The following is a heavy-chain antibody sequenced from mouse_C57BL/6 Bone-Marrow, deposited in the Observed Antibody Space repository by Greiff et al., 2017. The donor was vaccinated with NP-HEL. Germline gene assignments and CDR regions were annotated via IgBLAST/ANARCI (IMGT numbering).Heavy chain of an antibody. V-gene: IGHV2-2*01. CDR3: ARRHRGFAY. D-gene: IGHD3-1*01. CDR2: IWSGGST. Sequence: VKLMESGPGLVQPSPSLSITCTVSGFSFTSYGVHWVRQSPGKGLEWLGVIWSGGSTDYNAAFISRLSIIKDNSKSQVFFELNSLQADDTAIYYCARRHRGFAYWGQGTLVTVSA. CDR1: GFSFTSYG. J-gene: IGHJ3*01.